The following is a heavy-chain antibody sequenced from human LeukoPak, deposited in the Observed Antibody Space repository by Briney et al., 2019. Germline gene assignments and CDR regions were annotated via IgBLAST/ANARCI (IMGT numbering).Heavy chain of an antibody. Sequence: GGSLRLSCAASGFTFSSCAMSWVRQAPGKGLEWVSAISGSGGSTYYADSVKGRFTISRDNSKNTLYLQMNSLRAEDTAVYYCAKDRSILGAFDIWGQGTMVTVSS. CDR2: ISGSGGST. V-gene: IGHV3-23*01. CDR3: AKDRSILGAFDI. CDR1: GFTFSSCA. D-gene: IGHD3-3*01. J-gene: IGHJ3*02.